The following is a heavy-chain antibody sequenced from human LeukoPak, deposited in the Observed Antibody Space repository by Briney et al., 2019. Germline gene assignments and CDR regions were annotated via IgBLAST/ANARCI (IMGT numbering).Heavy chain of an antibody. D-gene: IGHD6-19*01. V-gene: IGHV1-69*13. CDR3: ARDYSSGWYNGPFNY. J-gene: IGHJ4*02. CDR2: IIPIFGTA. Sequence: SVNVSCKASGGTFSSYAISWVRQAPGQGLEWMGGIIPIFGTANYAQKFQGRVTITADESTSTAYMELSSLRSEDTAVYYCARDYSSGWYNGPFNYWGQGTLVTVSS. CDR1: GGTFSSYA.